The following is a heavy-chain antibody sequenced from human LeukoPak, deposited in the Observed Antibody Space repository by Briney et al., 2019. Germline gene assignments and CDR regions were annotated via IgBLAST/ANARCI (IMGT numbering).Heavy chain of an antibody. CDR3: ARRYCSSSSCYGGGWFDP. CDR1: GYSFTTYW. Sequence: GESLKISCKGSGYSFTTYWIGWVRQMPGKGLEWMGIIYPGDSGTRYSPAFQGQVTISADRSISTAYLQWSSLKASDTAMYYCARRYCSSSSCYGGGWFDPWGQGTLVTVSS. D-gene: IGHD2-2*01. CDR2: IYPGDSGT. V-gene: IGHV5-51*01. J-gene: IGHJ5*02.